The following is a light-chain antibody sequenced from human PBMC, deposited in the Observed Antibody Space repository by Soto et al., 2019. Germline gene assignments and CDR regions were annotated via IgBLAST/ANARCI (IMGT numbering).Light chain of an antibody. CDR3: QQYGSSPWT. J-gene: IGKJ1*01. CDR2: GAS. V-gene: IGKV3-20*01. CDR1: QSVSSSY. Sequence: VLTQSPGTLSLTPGERATLSCRASQSVSSSYLAWYQQKPGQAPRLLIYGASSRATGIPDRFSDSGSGTDFTLTISRLEPEDFAVYYCQQYGSSPWTFGQGTKV.